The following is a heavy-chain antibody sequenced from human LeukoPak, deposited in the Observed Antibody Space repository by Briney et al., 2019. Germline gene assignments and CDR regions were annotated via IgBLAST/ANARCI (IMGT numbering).Heavy chain of an antibody. CDR1: GFTVSSNY. V-gene: IGHV3-66*01. Sequence: GGSLRLSCAASGFTVSSNYMSWVRQAPGKGLEWVSVIYSGGSTYYADSVKGRFTISRDNSKNTLYLQMNSLRAEDTAVYYCARSVRAGHYMDVWGKGTTVTVSS. CDR3: ARSVRAGHYMDV. J-gene: IGHJ6*03. CDR2: IYSGGST. D-gene: IGHD1-14*01.